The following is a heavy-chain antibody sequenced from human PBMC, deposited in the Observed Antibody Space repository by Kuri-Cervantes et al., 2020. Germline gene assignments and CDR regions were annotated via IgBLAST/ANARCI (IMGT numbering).Heavy chain of an antibody. J-gene: IGHJ4*02. D-gene: IGHD4-23*01. Sequence: GESLKISCAASGFSFSSYWMHWVRQAPGKGLEWVSYISSSSTKYYADSVKGRFTISRDNSKNTLYLQMNSLRAEDTAVYYCARGADLDNTDYDGLDYWGQGTLVTVSS. V-gene: IGHV3-48*01. CDR1: GFSFSSYW. CDR2: ISSSSTK. CDR3: ARGADLDNTDYDGLDY.